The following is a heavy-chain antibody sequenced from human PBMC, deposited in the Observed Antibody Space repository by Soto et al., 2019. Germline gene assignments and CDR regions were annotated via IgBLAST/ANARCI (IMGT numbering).Heavy chain of an antibody. Sequence: VSLRLSCAASGFTLSSYAMSWVRQAPGKGLEWVSAISGSGGSTYYADSVKGRFTISRDNSKNTLYLQMNSLRAEDTAVYYCAKVGGWSPHGFDPWGQGTLVTVSS. CDR3: AKVGGWSPHGFDP. CDR2: ISGSGGST. CDR1: GFTLSSYA. J-gene: IGHJ5*02. V-gene: IGHV3-23*01. D-gene: IGHD6-19*01.